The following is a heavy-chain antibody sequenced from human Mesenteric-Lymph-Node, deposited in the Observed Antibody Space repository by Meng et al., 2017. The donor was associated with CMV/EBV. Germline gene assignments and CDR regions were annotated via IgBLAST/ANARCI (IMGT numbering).Heavy chain of an antibody. J-gene: IGHJ4*02. CDR2: INPSGGST. Sequence: SGYTVTSYYMHWVRQAPGQGLEWMGIINPSGGSTSYAQKFQGRVTMTRDTSTSTVYMELSSLRSEDTAVYYCARGSYCSSTSCSFDYWGQGTLVTVSS. V-gene: IGHV1-46*01. CDR1: GYTVTSYY. CDR3: ARGSYCSSTSCSFDY. D-gene: IGHD2-2*01.